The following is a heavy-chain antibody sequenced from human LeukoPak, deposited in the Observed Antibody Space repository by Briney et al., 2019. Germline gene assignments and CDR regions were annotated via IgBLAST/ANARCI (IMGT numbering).Heavy chain of an antibody. CDR3: AMGWIAGCSSTSCYSDYYYGMDV. V-gene: IGHV6-1*01. CDR2: TYYRSKLYN. CDR1: GDSVSSNSAA. Sequence: SQTLSLTCALSGDSVSSNSAAWNWIRQSPSRGLEWLGRTYYRSKLYNDYAVSVKSRITINPDTSKNQFSLQLNSVTPEDTAVYYCAMGWIAGCSSTSCYSDYYYGMDVWGQGTTVTVSS. J-gene: IGHJ6*02. D-gene: IGHD2-2*01.